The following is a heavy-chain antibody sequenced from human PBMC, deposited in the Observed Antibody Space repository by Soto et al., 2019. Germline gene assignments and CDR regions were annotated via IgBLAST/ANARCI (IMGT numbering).Heavy chain of an antibody. V-gene: IGHV3-23*01. Sequence: GGSLRLSCAASGFRFRTRAMSWVRQAPGKGLEWVASIRPGGDSTYYADSVKGRFAVSRDNSNVTLYLQMDSLRVEDTAMYYCTTHEEGAPWAGGFDSWGQGTLVTVSS. CDR3: TTHEEGAPWAGGFDS. J-gene: IGHJ5*01. CDR1: GFRFRTRA. D-gene: IGHD1-26*01. CDR2: IRPGGDST.